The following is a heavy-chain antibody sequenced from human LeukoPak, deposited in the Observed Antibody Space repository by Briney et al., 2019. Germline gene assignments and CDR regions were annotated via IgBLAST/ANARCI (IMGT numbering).Heavy chain of an antibody. J-gene: IGHJ4*02. D-gene: IGHD2-2*03. CDR2: IYTSGST. CDR3: ARDGYCSSTSCRLGPFYY. V-gene: IGHV4-4*07. Sequence: SETLSLTCTVSGASISSYYWSWIRQPAGKGLEWIGRIYTSGSTNYNPSLKSRVTISVDTSKNQCSLKLSSVTAADTAVYYCARDGYCSSTSCRLGPFYYWGQGTLVTVSS. CDR1: GASISSYY.